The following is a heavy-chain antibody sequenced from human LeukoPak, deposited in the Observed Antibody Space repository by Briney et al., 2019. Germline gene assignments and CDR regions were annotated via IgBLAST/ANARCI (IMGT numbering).Heavy chain of an antibody. CDR2: ISSSSSYI. CDR1: GFTFSTYS. V-gene: IGHV3-21*01. CDR3: ARLGYCGSTSCSIDY. J-gene: IGHJ4*02. D-gene: IGHD2-2*01. Sequence: GGSLRLSCAASGFTFSTYSMSWVRQAPGKGLEWVSSISSSSSYIYYADSVKGRFTISRDNAKNSLYLQMNSLRAEDTAVYYCARLGYCGSTSCSIDYWGQGTLVTVSS.